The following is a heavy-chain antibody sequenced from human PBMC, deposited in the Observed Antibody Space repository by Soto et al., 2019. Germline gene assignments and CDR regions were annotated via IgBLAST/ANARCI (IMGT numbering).Heavy chain of an antibody. J-gene: IGHJ4*02. V-gene: IGHV1-69*06. CDR1: GGTFSSYG. CDR2: IIPIFDTA. Sequence: QVPLVQSGAEVKKPGSSVKVSCKASGGTFSSYGISWVRQAPGQGLEWMGGIIPIFDTAKYAQKFQGRVTITADKSTSTAYMEVSSLRSEDTAVYYCAREPEDGVPGDYWGQGTPVVVSS. D-gene: IGHD2-8*01. CDR3: AREPEDGVPGDY.